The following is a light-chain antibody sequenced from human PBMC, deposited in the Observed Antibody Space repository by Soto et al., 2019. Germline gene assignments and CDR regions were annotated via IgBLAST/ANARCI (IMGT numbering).Light chain of an antibody. CDR3: QQYYSYPRYT. Sequence: AIRMTQSPSSLSASTGDRVTITCRASQGISSYLAWYQQKPGKAPKLLIYAASTLQSGVPSRFSGSGSGTDFTLTISCLQSEDFATYYCQQYYSYPRYTFG. J-gene: IGKJ2*01. CDR2: AAS. CDR1: QGISSY. V-gene: IGKV1-8*01.